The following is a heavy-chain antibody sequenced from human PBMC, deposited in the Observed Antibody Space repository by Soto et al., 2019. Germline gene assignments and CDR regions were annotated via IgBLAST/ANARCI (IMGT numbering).Heavy chain of an antibody. J-gene: IGHJ5*02. D-gene: IGHD3-22*01. Sequence: SETLSLTCAVYGGSFSDTYWNWFRQPPGKGLEWIGEINHNTNTIYNPSLTSRVTISVDTSKNHFSLKLTSVTAADTAVYYCARARQYYDSEFDPWGQGTLVTVSS. CDR2: INHNTNT. CDR3: ARARQYYDSEFDP. V-gene: IGHV4-34*01. CDR1: GGSFSDTY.